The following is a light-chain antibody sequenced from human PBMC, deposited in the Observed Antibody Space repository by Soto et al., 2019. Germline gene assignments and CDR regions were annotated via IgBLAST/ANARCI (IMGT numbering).Light chain of an antibody. Sequence: EIVLTQSPGTLSLSPGERATLSCRASQSVSSSYLAWYQQKPGQPPRLLIYGASSRATGIPDRFSGSGSGTDFTLTISRLEPEDFAVFYCQQSYSTPLTFGGGTKVDIK. J-gene: IGKJ4*01. CDR3: QQSYSTPLT. CDR2: GAS. V-gene: IGKV3-20*01. CDR1: QSVSSSY.